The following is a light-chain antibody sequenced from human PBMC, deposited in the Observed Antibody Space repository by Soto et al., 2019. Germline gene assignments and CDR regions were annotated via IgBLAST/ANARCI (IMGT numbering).Light chain of an antibody. Sequence: DIQMTQSPSTLSASVGDRVTITCRASQSISSWLAWYQQKPGTAPKVLIYHASNLQSGVPSRFSGSGSGTEFTLTISNLQPDDFATYFCQQYHNYPRTFGQGTKVDIK. V-gene: IGKV1-5*01. CDR1: QSISSW. CDR2: HAS. J-gene: IGKJ1*01. CDR3: QQYHNYPRT.